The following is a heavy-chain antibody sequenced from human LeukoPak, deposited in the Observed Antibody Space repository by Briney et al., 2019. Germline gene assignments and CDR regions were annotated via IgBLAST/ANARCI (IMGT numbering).Heavy chain of an antibody. V-gene: IGHV3-11*04. CDR3: ARGEGYSYGYSGF. J-gene: IGHJ4*02. CDR2: ITGSGSTI. CDR1: GFTFSDYY. Sequence: PGGSLRLSCAASGFTFSDYYMSWIRQAPGKGLEWVSYITGSGSTIYYADSVKGRFTISRDNSKNTLYLQMNSLRAEDTAVYYCARGEGYSYGYSGFWGQGTLVTVSS. D-gene: IGHD5-18*01.